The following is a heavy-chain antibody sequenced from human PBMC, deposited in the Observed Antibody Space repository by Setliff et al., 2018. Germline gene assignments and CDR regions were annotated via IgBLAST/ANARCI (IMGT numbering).Heavy chain of an antibody. Sequence: SETLSLTCTVSGASVTSFDYYWSWIRQPLGKGLEYIGHISHGVSTSYSPSLKSRLSISADTSKNQFSLKLTSVTAADTAVYYCARTHCTTTSCFYFHYWGQGTVVTVS. J-gene: IGHJ4*02. CDR1: GASVTSFDYY. V-gene: IGHV4-30-4*01. CDR2: ISHGVST. D-gene: IGHD2-2*01. CDR3: ARTHCTTTSCFYFHY.